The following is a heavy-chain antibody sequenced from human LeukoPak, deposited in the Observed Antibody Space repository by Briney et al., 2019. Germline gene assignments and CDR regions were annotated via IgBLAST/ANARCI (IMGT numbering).Heavy chain of an antibody. CDR1: GFTFSNYA. V-gene: IGHV3-30-3*01. CDR2: ISSDATTT. CDR3: RANNWNYVNWFDP. D-gene: IGHD1-7*01. J-gene: IGHJ5*02. Sequence: PGRSLRLSCTASGFTFSNYAMHWVRQAPGKGLEWVAVISSDATTTYYADSVKGRFTLSRDNSKNTLYLQMNSLRAEDTAVYYCRANNWNYVNWFDPWGQGTLVTVSS.